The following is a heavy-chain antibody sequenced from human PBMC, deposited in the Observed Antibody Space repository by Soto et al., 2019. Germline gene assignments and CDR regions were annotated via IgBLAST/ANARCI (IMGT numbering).Heavy chain of an antibody. Sequence: SETLSLTCTVSGGSISSYYWSLIRQPPGKGLEWIGYIYYSGSTNYNPSLTSRVTISVDTSKNQFSLKLSSVTAADTAVYYCARSAENVWGSYRYTFDYWGQGTLVAVSS. CDR3: ARSAENVWGSYRYTFDY. D-gene: IGHD3-16*02. J-gene: IGHJ4*02. CDR1: GGSISSYY. CDR2: IYYSGST. V-gene: IGHV4-59*01.